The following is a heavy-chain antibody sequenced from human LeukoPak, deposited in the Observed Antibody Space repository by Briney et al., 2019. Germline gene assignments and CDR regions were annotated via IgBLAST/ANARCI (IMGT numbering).Heavy chain of an antibody. CDR3: ARESKQRYCSSTSCYGARWFDP. Sequence: GGSLRLSCAASGFTFSDYYMSWIRQAPGKGLEWVSYISSSGSTIYYADSVKGRFTISRDNAKNSLYLQMNSLRAEDTAVYYCARESKQRYCSSTSCYGARWFDPWGQGTLVAVSS. V-gene: IGHV3-11*01. CDR2: ISSSGSTI. CDR1: GFTFSDYY. D-gene: IGHD2-2*01. J-gene: IGHJ5*02.